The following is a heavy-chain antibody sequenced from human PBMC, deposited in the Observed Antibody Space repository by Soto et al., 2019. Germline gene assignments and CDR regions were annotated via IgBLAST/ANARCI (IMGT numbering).Heavy chain of an antibody. J-gene: IGHJ6*02. CDR1: GFSFRSYP. CDR3: AKATERGYSGYDTYYYGMDV. D-gene: IGHD5-12*01. V-gene: IGHV3-23*01. CDR2: ISGSGGST. Sequence: PGGSLRLSCAASGFSFRSYPVSWVRQSPGKGLEWVSAISGSGGSTYYAESVKGRFTIYRDNSKNTLYLQMNSLRAEDTAVYYCAKATERGYSGYDTYYYGMDVWGQGTTVTVSS.